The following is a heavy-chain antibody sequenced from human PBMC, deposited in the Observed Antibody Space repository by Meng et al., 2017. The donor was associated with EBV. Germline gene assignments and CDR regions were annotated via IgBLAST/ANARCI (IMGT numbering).Heavy chain of an antibody. CDR1: VGSFSYSA. V-gene: IGHV1-69*01. Sequence: QEQLVRLAAGAKKPGSSLKVSSKAAVGSFSYSAISWVRQRPGEGLEWLGGFLPRLGAPNYAQKFHGRVKITADESTSTHYMDLSSLRSEDTAIYYCASESGRGYTPDYWGQGTLVTVSS. J-gene: IGHJ4*02. D-gene: IGHD3-10*01. CDR2: FLPRLGAP. CDR3: ASESGRGYTPDY.